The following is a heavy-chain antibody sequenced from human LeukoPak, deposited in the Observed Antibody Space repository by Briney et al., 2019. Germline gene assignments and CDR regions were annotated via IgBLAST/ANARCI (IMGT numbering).Heavy chain of an antibody. CDR3: AAGQYSGSYGFGDY. CDR2: INAGNGNT. J-gene: IGHJ4*02. Sequence: ASVKVSCKASGYTFTSYDINWVRQAPGQRLEWMGWINAGNGNTKYSQKFQGRVTITRDTSASTAYMELSSLRSEDTAVYYCAAGQYSGSYGFGDYWGQGTLVTVSS. D-gene: IGHD1-26*01. V-gene: IGHV1-3*01. CDR1: GYTFTSYD.